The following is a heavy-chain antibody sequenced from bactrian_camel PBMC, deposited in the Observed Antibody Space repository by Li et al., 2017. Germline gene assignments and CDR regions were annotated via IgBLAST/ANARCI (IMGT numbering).Heavy chain of an antibody. Sequence: VQLVESGGDLVHSGGSLRLSCATSGFTFSNYYMTWVRQAPGKGLEWVSSISSGGTITYYADSVKGRFTISRDNAKNTLYLQMNSLEFEDTALYYCAAVLSLRPQVGVSQYNYWGQGTQVTVS. D-gene: IGHD3*01. CDR2: ISSGGTIT. CDR1: GFTFSNYY. J-gene: IGHJ4*01. V-gene: IGHV3-2*01. CDR3: AAVLSLRPQVGVSQYNY.